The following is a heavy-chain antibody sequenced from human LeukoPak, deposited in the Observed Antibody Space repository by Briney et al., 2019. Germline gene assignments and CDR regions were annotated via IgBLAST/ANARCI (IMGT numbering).Heavy chain of an antibody. CDR1: GGSISSSSYY. J-gene: IGHJ4*02. CDR3: ARDFDWSVDSS. V-gene: IGHV4-39*07. CDR2: IYYSGST. Sequence: SETLSLTCTVSGGSISSSSYYWGWIRQPPGKGLEWIGSIYYSGSTYYNPSLKSRVTISVDTSKNQFSLKLSSVTAADTAVYYCARDFDWSVDSSWSQGTLVTVSS. D-gene: IGHD3-9*01.